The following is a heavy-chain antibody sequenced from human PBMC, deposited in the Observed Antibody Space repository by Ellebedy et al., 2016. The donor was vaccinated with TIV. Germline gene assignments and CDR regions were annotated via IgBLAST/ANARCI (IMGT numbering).Heavy chain of an antibody. J-gene: IGHJ4*02. Sequence: GESLKISXAASGFTISTYSMHWVRQAPGKGLEWVAVISNDGKNGYYADSVKGRFSISRDNSNNMVHLQMNSLRPEDTGIYFCAKAQPGPFDSWGQGALVTVSS. V-gene: IGHV3-30*18. CDR1: GFTISTYS. D-gene: IGHD6-13*01. CDR2: ISNDGKNG. CDR3: AKAQPGPFDS.